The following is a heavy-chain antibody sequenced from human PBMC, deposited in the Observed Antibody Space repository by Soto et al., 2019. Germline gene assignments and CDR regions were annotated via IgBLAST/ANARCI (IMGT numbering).Heavy chain of an antibody. J-gene: IGHJ4*02. CDR1: GGTFSSYA. Sequence: ASVKVSCKASGGTFSSYAISWVRQAPGQGLEWMGGIIPIFGTANYAQKFQGRVTITADKSTSTAYMELSSLRSEDTAVYYCARGIMVYAIPYTFDYWGQGSLVTVSS. CDR3: ARGIMVYAIPYTFDY. V-gene: IGHV1-69*06. CDR2: IIPIFGTA. D-gene: IGHD2-8*01.